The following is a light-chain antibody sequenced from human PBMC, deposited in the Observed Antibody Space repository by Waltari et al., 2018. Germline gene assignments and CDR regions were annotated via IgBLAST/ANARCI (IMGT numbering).Light chain of an antibody. CDR2: WAS. Sequence: DIVMTQSPDSLAVSLGERATINCKSSQSVLYSSNNKNYLAWYQQKPGQPPKLLIYWASTRESGVPARFSGSGSGTDFTLTISSLQAEDVAVYYCQQYYGTPCTFGGGTKVEMK. J-gene: IGKJ4*01. CDR1: QSVLYSSNNKNY. CDR3: QQYYGTPCT. V-gene: IGKV4-1*01.